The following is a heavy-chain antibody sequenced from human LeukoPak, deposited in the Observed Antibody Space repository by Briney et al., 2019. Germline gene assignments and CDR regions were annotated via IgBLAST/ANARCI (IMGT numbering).Heavy chain of an antibody. CDR3: ARPHCGGDCSQYYFDY. Sequence: SETLSLTCTVSGGSISSGDYYWGWIRQPPGKGLEWIGSIYYSGSTYYNPSLKSRVTISVDTSKNQFSLKLSSVTAADTAVYYCARPHCGGDCSQYYFDYWGQGTLVTVSS. J-gene: IGHJ4*02. D-gene: IGHD2-21*02. V-gene: IGHV4-39*07. CDR2: IYYSGST. CDR1: GGSISSGDYY.